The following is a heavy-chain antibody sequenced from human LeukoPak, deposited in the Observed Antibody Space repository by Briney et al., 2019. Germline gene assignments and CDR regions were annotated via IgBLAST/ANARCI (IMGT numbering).Heavy chain of an antibody. Sequence: ASVKVSCKASGYTFTGYYMHWVRQAPGQGLEWMGWINPNSGGTNYAQKFQGRVTMTRDTSISTAYMGLSRLRSDDTAVYYCASLYCSSTSCYQYYYYGMDVWGQGTTVTVSS. V-gene: IGHV1-2*02. D-gene: IGHD2-2*01. CDR1: GYTFTGYY. CDR3: ASLYCSSTSCYQYYYYGMDV. CDR2: INPNSGGT. J-gene: IGHJ6*02.